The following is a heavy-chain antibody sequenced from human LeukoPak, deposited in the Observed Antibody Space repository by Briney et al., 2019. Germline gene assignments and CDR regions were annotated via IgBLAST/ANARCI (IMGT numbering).Heavy chain of an antibody. D-gene: IGHD1/OR15-1a*01. CDR1: GYTFTGYY. CDR2: INPNSGDT. V-gene: IGHV1-2*02. J-gene: IGHJ4*02. CDR3: ARTNPNNSFFDY. Sequence: ASVKVSCKASGYTFTGYYMHWVRQAPGQGLEWMGWINPNSGDTNYAQRLQDRVTMTTDTSTSTAYLELRSLRSDDTAVYYCARTNPNNSFFDYWGQGALVIVSS.